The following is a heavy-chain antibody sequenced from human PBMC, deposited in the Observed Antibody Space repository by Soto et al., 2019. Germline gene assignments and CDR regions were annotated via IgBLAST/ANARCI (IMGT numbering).Heavy chain of an antibody. CDR2: IWYDGSNK. CDR1: GFTFSSYG. Sequence: GGSLRLSCAASGFTFSSYGMHWVRQAPGKGLEWVAVIWYDGSNKYYADSVKGRFTISRDNSKNTLYLQMNSLRAEDTAVYYCATTGGPGYCSGGSCYNPLLLDYWGQGTLVTVSS. D-gene: IGHD2-15*01. J-gene: IGHJ4*02. CDR3: ATTGGPGYCSGGSCYNPLLLDY. V-gene: IGHV3-33*01.